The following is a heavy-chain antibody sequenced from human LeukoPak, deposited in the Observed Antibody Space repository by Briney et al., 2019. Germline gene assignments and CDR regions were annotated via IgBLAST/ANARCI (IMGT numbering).Heavy chain of an antibody. Sequence: SETLSLTCTVSGGSISSDYWNWIRQTPGKGLEWIGYIYYSGSTNYNPSLKSRVTISVDTSKNQFSLKLSSVTAADTAVYYCARSYWNGPYYFDYWGQGTLVTVSS. D-gene: IGHD1-1*01. V-gene: IGHV4-59*08. CDR2: IYYSGST. J-gene: IGHJ4*02. CDR1: GGSISSDY. CDR3: ARSYWNGPYYFDY.